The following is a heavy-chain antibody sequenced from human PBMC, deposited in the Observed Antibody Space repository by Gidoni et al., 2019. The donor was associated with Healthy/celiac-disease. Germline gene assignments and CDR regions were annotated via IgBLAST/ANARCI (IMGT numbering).Heavy chain of an antibody. CDR2: ISYDGSNK. CDR1: GFTFSSYG. CDR3: AKVGVRMTTPRYYYYMDV. V-gene: IGHV3-30*18. D-gene: IGHD4-4*01. J-gene: IGHJ6*03. Sequence: QVQLVESGGGVVQPGRSLRLSCAASGFTFSSYGMHWVRQAPGKGLEWVAVISYDGSNKYYADSVKGRFTISRDNSKNTLYLQMNSLRAEDTAVYYCAKVGVRMTTPRYYYYMDVWGKGTTVTVSS.